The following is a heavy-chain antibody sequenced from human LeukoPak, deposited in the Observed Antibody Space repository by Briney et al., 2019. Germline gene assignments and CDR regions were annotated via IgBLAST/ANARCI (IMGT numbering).Heavy chain of an antibody. V-gene: IGHV3-30*04. CDR1: GFNLRSYT. D-gene: IGHD4-17*01. CDR3: TVFGDSNH. CDR2: ISYDGSTK. J-gene: IGHJ5*02. Sequence: GGSLRLSCAASGFNLRSYTIHWVRQAPGKGLEWVTAISYDGSTKFYAYSVKGRFTISSDNPKNTLYLQMNSPRVEDTAVYYCTVFGDSNHWGQGTLVTVSS.